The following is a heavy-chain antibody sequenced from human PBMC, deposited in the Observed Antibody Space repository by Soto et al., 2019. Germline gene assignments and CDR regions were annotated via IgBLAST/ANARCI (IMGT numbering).Heavy chain of an antibody. CDR3: ARTITIFGVVIDALDV. CDR2: IDPSDSYT. J-gene: IGHJ6*02. D-gene: IGHD3-3*01. Sequence: GESLKISCQGSGYSFTSYWISWVRQMPGKGLEWMGRIDPSDSYTNYSPSFQGHVTISADKSISTAYLQWSSLKASDTAMYYCARTITIFGVVIDALDVWGQGTTVTVSS. V-gene: IGHV5-10-1*01. CDR1: GYSFTSYW.